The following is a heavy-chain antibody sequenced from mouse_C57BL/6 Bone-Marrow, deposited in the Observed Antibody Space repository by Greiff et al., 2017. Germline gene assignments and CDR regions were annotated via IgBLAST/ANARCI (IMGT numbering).Heavy chain of an antibody. D-gene: IGHD1-1*01. CDR2: IYPRSGNT. Sequence: QVQLQQSGAELVRPRASVKLSCKASGYTFTSYGISWVKQRTGQGLEWIGKIYPRSGNTYYNEKFKGKATLTADKSSSTAYMELRSLTSEDSAVYFCARSGLITTVEDAMDDWGKGTSVTVSS. V-gene: IGHV1-81*01. J-gene: IGHJ4*01. CDR1: GYTFTSYG. CDR3: ARSGLITTVEDAMDD.